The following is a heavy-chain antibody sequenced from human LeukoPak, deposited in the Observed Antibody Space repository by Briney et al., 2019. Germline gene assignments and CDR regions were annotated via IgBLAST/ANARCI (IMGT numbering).Heavy chain of an antibody. J-gene: IGHJ4*02. V-gene: IGHV3-11*03. CDR1: GFTFSDYH. CDR2: ITGSSRSA. D-gene: IGHD6-13*01. CDR3: ARRGAAGTYYFDY. Sequence: GGSLRLSCAASGFTFSDYHMNWIRQAPGKGLEWVSYITGSSRSANYADSVKGRFTISRDNSKNTLYLQTNSLRAEDTAVYYCARRGAAGTYYFDYWGQGTLVTVSS.